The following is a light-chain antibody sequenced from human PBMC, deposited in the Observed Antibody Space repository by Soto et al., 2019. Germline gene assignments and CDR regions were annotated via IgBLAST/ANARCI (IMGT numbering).Light chain of an antibody. V-gene: IGLV2-14*01. CDR2: EVS. CDR1: SSDVGDYNY. Sequence: QSALTQPASMSGSPGQSITISCTGTSSDVGDYNYVSWYQQHPGKAPKLMIYEVSNRPSGVSNRFSGSKSGNTASLTISGLQAEDEADYYCSSYTNSNTVFGGGTKLTVL. J-gene: IGLJ3*02. CDR3: SSYTNSNTV.